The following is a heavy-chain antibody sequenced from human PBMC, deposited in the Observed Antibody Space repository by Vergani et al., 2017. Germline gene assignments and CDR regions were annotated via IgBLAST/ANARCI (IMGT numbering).Heavy chain of an antibody. V-gene: IGHV3-30*18. Sequence: QVQLVESGGGVVQPVRSLRLSCAAPGFTFISYGMHWLRQAPGKGREWVEVISYDGSNKYYADPVKGGFTISRENSKNTLYLQMNSLRAENTDVYYCAKEGDPEVYYYYMDVWGKGTTVTVSS. CDR1: GFTFISYG. D-gene: IGHD1-26*01. CDR3: AKEGDPEVYYYYMDV. J-gene: IGHJ6*03. CDR2: ISYDGSNK.